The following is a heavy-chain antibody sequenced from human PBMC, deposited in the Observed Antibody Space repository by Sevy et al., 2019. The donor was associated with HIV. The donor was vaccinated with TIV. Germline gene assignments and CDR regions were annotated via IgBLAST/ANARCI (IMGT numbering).Heavy chain of an antibody. CDR3: ARERGSIVGATSDWDFDY. D-gene: IGHD1-26*01. V-gene: IGHV1-8*01. CDR1: GYTFTSYD. Sequence: ASVKVSCKASGYTFTSYDINWVRQATGQGLEWMGWMNPNSGNTGYAQKFQGRVTMTRNTSISTAYMELSSLRSEDTAVCYCARERGSIVGATSDWDFDYWGQGTLVTVSS. CDR2: MNPNSGNT. J-gene: IGHJ4*02.